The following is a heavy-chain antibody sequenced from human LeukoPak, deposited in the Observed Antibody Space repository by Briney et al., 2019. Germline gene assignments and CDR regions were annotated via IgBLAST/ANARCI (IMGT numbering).Heavy chain of an antibody. Sequence: SETLSLTCAVYGGSFSDYFWNWIRQTPGKGLEWIGEINHGGGTNYNPSLKSRVTISLDTSENQFSLKLTSVTAADTAEYYCAGRPDSGSYYIYYYHMDVWGEGATVTVSS. CDR3: AGRPDSGSYYIYYYHMDV. D-gene: IGHD1-26*01. CDR2: INHGGGT. CDR1: GGSFSDYF. J-gene: IGHJ6*04. V-gene: IGHV4-34*01.